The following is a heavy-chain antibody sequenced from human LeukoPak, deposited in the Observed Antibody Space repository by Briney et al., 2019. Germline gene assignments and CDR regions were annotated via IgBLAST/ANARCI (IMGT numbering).Heavy chain of an antibody. Sequence: SETLSLTCTVSGGSISSSGYYWGWLRQPPGKGLEWIGSMYYSGSTYYNPSLKSRVTISVDTSKNHFSLKLSSVTAADTAVYYCARDFRGGYDFWSGYYTPYYFDYWGQGTLVTVSP. D-gene: IGHD3-3*01. J-gene: IGHJ4*02. CDR2: MYYSGST. CDR1: GGSISSSGYY. CDR3: ARDFRGGYDFWSGYYTPYYFDY. V-gene: IGHV4-39*07.